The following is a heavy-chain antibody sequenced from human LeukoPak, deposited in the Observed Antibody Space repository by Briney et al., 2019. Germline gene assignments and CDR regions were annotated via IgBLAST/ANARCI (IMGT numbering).Heavy chain of an antibody. CDR2: ISYDGSNK. Sequence: GGSLRLSCAASGFTFSSYGMHWVRQAPGKGLEWVAVISYDGSNKYYADSVKGRFTISRDNSKNTLYLQMNSLRAEDTAVYYCAKSVQLERRYYYYGMDVWGQRTTVTVSS. V-gene: IGHV3-30*18. CDR1: GFTFSSYG. J-gene: IGHJ6*02. CDR3: AKSVQLERRYYYYGMDV. D-gene: IGHD1-1*01.